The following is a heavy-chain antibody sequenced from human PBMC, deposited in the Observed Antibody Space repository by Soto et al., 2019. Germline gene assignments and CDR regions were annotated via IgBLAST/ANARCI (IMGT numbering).Heavy chain of an antibody. V-gene: IGHV3-33*01. CDR2: IWYDGSNK. CDR1: GFTFSSYG. Sequence: QVLLVESGGGVVQPGRSLRLSCAASGFTFSSYGMHWVRQAPGKGLEWVAVIWYDGSNKYYADSVKGRFTISRDNSKNTLYLQMTSLRAEDTAVYYCAGGILEQAFDIWGQGTMVTVSS. CDR3: AGGILEQAFDI. D-gene: IGHD1-1*01. J-gene: IGHJ3*02.